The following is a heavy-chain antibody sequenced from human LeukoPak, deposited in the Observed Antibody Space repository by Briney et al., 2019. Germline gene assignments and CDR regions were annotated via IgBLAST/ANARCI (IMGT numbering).Heavy chain of an antibody. CDR2: ISDTGNT. CDR3: AKAPVTTCRGAFCYPFDY. CDR1: GFTLSSYA. Sequence: GGSLRLSCAASGFTLSSYAMSWVRQAPGKGLEWVSAISDTGNTYHADSVQGRFTISRDSTKNTLFLQMNRLRPEDAAVYYCAKAPVTTCRGAFCYPFDYWGLGTLVTVSS. J-gene: IGHJ4*02. V-gene: IGHV3-23*01. D-gene: IGHD2-15*01.